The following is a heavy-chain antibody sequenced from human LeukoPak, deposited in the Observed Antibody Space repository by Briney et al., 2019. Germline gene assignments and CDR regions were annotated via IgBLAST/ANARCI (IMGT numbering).Heavy chain of an antibody. V-gene: IGHV4-61*02. D-gene: IGHD3-22*01. CDR1: GGSISSGSYY. J-gene: IGHJ6*03. Sequence: SETLSLTCTVSGGSISSGSYYWSWIRQPAGKGLEWIGRIYTSGSTNYNPSLKSRVTISVDTSKNQFSLKLSSVTAADTAVYYCARRGSELRYYDSSGYYYYYYYMDVWGKGTTVTISS. CDR2: IYTSGST. CDR3: ARRGSELRYYDSSGYYYYYYYMDV.